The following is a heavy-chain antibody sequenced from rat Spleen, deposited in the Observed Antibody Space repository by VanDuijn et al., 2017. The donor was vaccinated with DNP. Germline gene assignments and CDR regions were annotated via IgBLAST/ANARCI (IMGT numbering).Heavy chain of an antibody. CDR2: ITSSGDNT. Sequence: EVQLVESGGDLVQPGRSLKLSCVASGFTFNYYWMTWIRQVPGKGLEWVAGITSSGDNTYYPDSVKGRFTVSRDNAKNTLYLQMSKLGSEDTAIYYCARLGWHGWFAYWGQGTLVTVSS. D-gene: IGHD1-11*01. V-gene: IGHV5-31*01. CDR1: GFTFNYYW. J-gene: IGHJ3*01. CDR3: ARLGWHGWFAY.